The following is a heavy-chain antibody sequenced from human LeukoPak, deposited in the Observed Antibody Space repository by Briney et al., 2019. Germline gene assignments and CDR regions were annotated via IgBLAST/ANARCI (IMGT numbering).Heavy chain of an antibody. V-gene: IGHV3-30*18. CDR1: GFTFSSYG. D-gene: IGHD2-2*01. CDR2: ISYDGSNK. J-gene: IGHJ4*02. Sequence: GRSLRLSCAASGFTFSSYGMHWVRQAPGKGLEWVAVISYDGSNKYYADSVKGRFTISRDNSKNTLYLQMNSLRAEDTAVYYCAKDLEYCSSTSCYPPKYTTDYWGQGTLVTVSS. CDR3: AKDLEYCSSTSCYPPKYTTDY.